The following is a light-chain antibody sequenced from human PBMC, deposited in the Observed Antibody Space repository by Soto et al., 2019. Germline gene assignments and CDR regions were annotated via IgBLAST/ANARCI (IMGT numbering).Light chain of an antibody. CDR1: QTVSSRY. J-gene: IGKJ2*01. CDR2: DAS. V-gene: IGKV3D-20*01. CDR3: QQYGSSPYT. Sequence: EIVLTQSPATLSVSLGESATLSCGASQTVSSRYLAWYQQRPGLAPRLLMYDASSRAAGIPDRFSGSGSGRVFTLTISRLEPEDSAVYYCQQYGSSPYTFGLGTKLEIK.